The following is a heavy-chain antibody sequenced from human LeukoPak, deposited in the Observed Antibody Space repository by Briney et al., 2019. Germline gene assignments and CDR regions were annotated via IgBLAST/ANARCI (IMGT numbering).Heavy chain of an antibody. D-gene: IGHD6-13*01. J-gene: IGHJ6*03. CDR1: GGTFSSYA. Sequence: ASVKVSCKASGGTFSSYAISWVRQAPGQGLEWMGGIIPIFGTANYAQKFQGRVTITADKSTSTAYMELSSLRSEDTAVYYCARCGYSQYYYYYYMDVWGKGTTVTVSS. V-gene: IGHV1-69*06. CDR2: IIPIFGTA. CDR3: ARCGYSQYYYYYYMDV.